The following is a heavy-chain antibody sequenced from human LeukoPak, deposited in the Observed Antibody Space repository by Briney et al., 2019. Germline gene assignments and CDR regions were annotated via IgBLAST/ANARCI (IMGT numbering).Heavy chain of an antibody. D-gene: IGHD1-7*01. V-gene: IGHV3-7*01. CDR1: GFTFSNYW. CDR3: ARDRNYFYYFDY. CDR2: IQQDGSEQ. Sequence: GGSLRLSCAASGFTFSNYWMHWVRQAPGKGLEWVANIQQDGSEQYYVDSVKGRFTISRDNAKNTLYLQMNSLRAEDTAVYYCARDRNYFYYFDYWGQGTLVTVSS. J-gene: IGHJ4*02.